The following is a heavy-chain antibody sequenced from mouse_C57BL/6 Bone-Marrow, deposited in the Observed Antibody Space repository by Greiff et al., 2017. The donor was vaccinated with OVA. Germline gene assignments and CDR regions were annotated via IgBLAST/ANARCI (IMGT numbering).Heavy chain of an antibody. D-gene: IGHD1-1*01. V-gene: IGHV14-4*01. CDR3: TTDYYYGSSYGYAMDY. Sequence: VQLQQSGAELVRPGASVKLSCTASGFNIKDDYMHWVKQRPEQGLEWIGWIDPENGDTEYASKFQGKATITADTSSNTAYLQLSSLTSEDTAVYYWTTDYYYGSSYGYAMDYWGQGTSVTVSS. CDR2: IDPENGDT. J-gene: IGHJ4*01. CDR1: GFNIKDDY.